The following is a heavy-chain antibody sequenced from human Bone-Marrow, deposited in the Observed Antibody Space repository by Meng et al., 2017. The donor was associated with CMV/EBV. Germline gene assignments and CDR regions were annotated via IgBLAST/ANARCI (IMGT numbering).Heavy chain of an antibody. V-gene: IGHV1-69*10. Sequence: SVKVSCKASGYTFSSYAISWVRQAPGQGLEWMGGIIPILGIANYAQKFQGRVTITADKSTSTAYMELSSLRSEDTAVYYCARWTLNGSSSPFDPWGQGTLVTVSS. CDR2: IIPILGIA. CDR3: ARWTLNGSSSPFDP. D-gene: IGHD6-6*01. J-gene: IGHJ5*02. CDR1: GYTFSSYA.